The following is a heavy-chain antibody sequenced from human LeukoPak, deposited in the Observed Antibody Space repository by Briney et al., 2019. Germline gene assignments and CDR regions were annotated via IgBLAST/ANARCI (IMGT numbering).Heavy chain of an antibody. J-gene: IGHJ4*02. Sequence: PSQTLSLTCTVSGGYISSGGYYWSWIRQPPGKGLEWIGYSYYSGSTNYNPSLKSRVTISVDTSKNQFSLKLGTVTAADTAVYYCARESGKWYSFDYWGQGTLVTVSS. CDR2: SYYSGST. D-gene: IGHD2-8*01. CDR1: GGYISSGGYY. V-gene: IGHV4-61*08. CDR3: ARESGKWYSFDY.